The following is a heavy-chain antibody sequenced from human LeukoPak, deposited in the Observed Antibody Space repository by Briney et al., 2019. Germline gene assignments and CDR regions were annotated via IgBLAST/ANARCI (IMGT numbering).Heavy chain of an antibody. D-gene: IGHD4-17*01. J-gene: IGHJ6*03. CDR3: ARDGMTTVTKDYYYYMDV. CDR1: GYTFTSYH. Sequence: ASVKVSCKASGYTFTSYHINWVRQAPGLGLELMGWMNPNSGDTGHAQKFQGRVTFTRNTSISTAYMELSSLRFEDTAVYYCARDGMTTVTKDYYYYMDVWGKGTTVTVSS. CDR2: MNPNSGDT. V-gene: IGHV1-8*03.